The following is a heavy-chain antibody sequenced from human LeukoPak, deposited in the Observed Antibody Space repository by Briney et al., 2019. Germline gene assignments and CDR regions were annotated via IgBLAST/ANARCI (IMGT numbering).Heavy chain of an antibody. J-gene: IGHJ4*02. D-gene: IGHD6-13*01. CDR1: GYSFTNYW. CDR3: ARRMAASGTWYPSRFDY. V-gene: IGHV5-51*01. CDR2: LYPGDSDT. Sequence: GESLKISCKGSGYSFTNYWIGWVRLMPGKGLEWMGILYPGDSDTRYSPSFQGQVTISADKSISTAYLQWSSLKASDTAMYYCARRMAASGTWYPSRFDYWGQGTLVTVSS.